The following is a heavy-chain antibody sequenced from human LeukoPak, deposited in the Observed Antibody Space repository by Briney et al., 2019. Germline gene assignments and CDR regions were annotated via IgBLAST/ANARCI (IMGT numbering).Heavy chain of an antibody. J-gene: IGHJ4*02. V-gene: IGHV4-59*01. Sequence: SETLSLTCTVSGDSMSTYYWTWIRQPPGKGLEWIGYIYNSGSTNYNPSLKSRVTISVDTSKNQFSLKLTSVTAADTAVYYCARGPQYYFDYWGQGTLVTVSS. CDR2: IYNSGST. CDR3: ARGPQYYFDY. CDR1: GDSMSTYY. D-gene: IGHD4-11*01.